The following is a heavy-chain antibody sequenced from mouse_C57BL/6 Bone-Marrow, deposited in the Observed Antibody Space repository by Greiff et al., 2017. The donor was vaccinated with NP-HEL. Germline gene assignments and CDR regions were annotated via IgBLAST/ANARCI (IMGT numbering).Heavy chain of an antibody. CDR1: GFTFSDYG. J-gene: IGHJ2*01. V-gene: IGHV5-15*01. D-gene: IGHD1-1*02. CDR3: ARLGATEGYYFDY. CDR2: ISNLAYSI. Sequence: EVKLVESGGGLVQPGGSLKLSCAASGFTFSDYGMAWVRQAPRKGPEWVAFISNLAYSIYYADTVTGRFTISRENAKNTLYLAMSSLRSEDTAMYYCARLGATEGYYFDYWGQGTTLTVSS.